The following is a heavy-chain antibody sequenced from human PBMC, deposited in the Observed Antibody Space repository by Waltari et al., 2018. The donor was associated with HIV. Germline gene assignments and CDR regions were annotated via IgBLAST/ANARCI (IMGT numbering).Heavy chain of an antibody. Sequence: QLIQSTSELKRPGASVTISCKVSGSPLSDLSMQWVRQGRGQRLEWMGGFDPKNGKPVYSQRFWGRVSLAEDTSEDTAFLESNRLTSDDTAVYYCVTLYNESPLYSNFWGQGTLVTV. CDR3: VTLYNESPLYSNF. D-gene: IGHD2-15*01. CDR1: GSPLSDLS. CDR2: FDPKNGKP. J-gene: IGHJ1*01. V-gene: IGHV1-24*01.